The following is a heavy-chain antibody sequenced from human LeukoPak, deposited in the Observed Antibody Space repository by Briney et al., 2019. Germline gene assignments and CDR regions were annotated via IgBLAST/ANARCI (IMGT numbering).Heavy chain of an antibody. Sequence: EPSETPSLTCTVSGGSISSSHYYWGWIRQPPGKGLEWIGSINYSGSTYYNPSLKSRVTISVDTSKNQFSLKLSSLTAADTAVYYCARQSGYAVNNAFDIWGQGTMVTVSS. J-gene: IGHJ3*02. CDR2: INYSGST. CDR3: ARQSGYAVNNAFDI. D-gene: IGHD5-12*01. CDR1: GGSISSSHYY. V-gene: IGHV4-39*01.